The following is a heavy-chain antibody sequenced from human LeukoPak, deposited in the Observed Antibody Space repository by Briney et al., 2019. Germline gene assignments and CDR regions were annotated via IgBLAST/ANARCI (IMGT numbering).Heavy chain of an antibody. V-gene: IGHV4-34*01. CDR2: INHSGST. Sequence: PSETLSLTCAVYGGSFSGYYWSWIRQPPGKGLEWIGEINHSGSTNYNPSLKSRVTISVDTSKNQFSLKLSSVTAADTAVYYCARHIVVVPAAVGADWFDPWGQGTLVTVSS. J-gene: IGHJ5*02. CDR3: ARHIVVVPAAVGADWFDP. CDR1: GGSFSGYY. D-gene: IGHD2-2*01.